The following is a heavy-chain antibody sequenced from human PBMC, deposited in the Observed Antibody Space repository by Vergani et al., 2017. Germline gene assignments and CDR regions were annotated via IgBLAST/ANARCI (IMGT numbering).Heavy chain of an antibody. CDR2: ISYDGSNK. CDR1: GFTFRSYA. CDR3: ARVLWFGEDIDNPPDY. Sequence: QVQLVESGGGVVQPGRSLRLSCAASGFTFRSYAMHWVRQAPGKGLEWVAVISYDGSNKYYADSVKGRFTISRDNSKNTLYLQMNSLRAEETAVYYCARVLWFGEDIDNPPDYWGQGTLVTVSS. V-gene: IGHV3-30*04. D-gene: IGHD3-10*01. J-gene: IGHJ4*02.